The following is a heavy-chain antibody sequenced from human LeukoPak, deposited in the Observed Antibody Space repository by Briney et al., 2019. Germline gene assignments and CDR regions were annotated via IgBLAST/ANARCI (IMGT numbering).Heavy chain of an antibody. J-gene: IGHJ4*02. D-gene: IGHD3-10*01. CDR2: IYTSGST. CDR1: GGSISSGSYY. V-gene: IGHV4-61*02. CDR3: ARDRVWFGEI. Sequence: PSQTLSLTCTVSGGSISSGSYYWSWTRQPAGKGLEWIGRIYTSGSTNYNPSLKSRVTISVDTSKNQFSLKLSSVTAADTAVYYCARDRVWFGEIWGQGTLVTVSS.